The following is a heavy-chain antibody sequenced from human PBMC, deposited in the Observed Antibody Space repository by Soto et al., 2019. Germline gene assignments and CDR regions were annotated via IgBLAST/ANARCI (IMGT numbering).Heavy chain of an antibody. D-gene: IGHD4-17*01. V-gene: IGHV4-61*01. CDR2: IYYSGST. CDR1: GGSISSSSYY. Sequence: SETLSLTCTVSGGSISSSSYYWNWIRQPPGKGLEWVGYIYYSGSTNYNPSLKSRATISVDRSKNQFSLKLSSVTAADTAVYYCARASALYGDYGYWGQGTLVTVSS. J-gene: IGHJ4*01. CDR3: ARASALYGDYGY.